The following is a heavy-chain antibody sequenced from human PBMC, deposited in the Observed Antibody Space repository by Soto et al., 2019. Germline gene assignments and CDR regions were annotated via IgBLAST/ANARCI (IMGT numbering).Heavy chain of an antibody. V-gene: IGHV3-30*18. CDR1: GFTFSSYG. CDR3: AKDTVGGDAFDI. D-gene: IGHD4-17*01. Sequence: QVQLVASGGGVVQPGRSLRLSCAASGFTFSSYGMHWVRQAPGKGLEWVAVISYDGSNKYYADSVKGRFTISRDNSKNTLYLQMNSLRAEDTAVYYCAKDTVGGDAFDIWGQGTMVTVSS. J-gene: IGHJ3*02. CDR2: ISYDGSNK.